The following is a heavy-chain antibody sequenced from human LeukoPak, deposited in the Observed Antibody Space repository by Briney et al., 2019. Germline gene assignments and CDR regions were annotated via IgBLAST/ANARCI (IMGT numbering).Heavy chain of an antibody. V-gene: IGHV3-20*04. J-gene: IGHJ5*02. Sequence: PGGSLRLSCAASGFTFDDYGMSWVRQAPGKGLEWVSGINWNGGSTGYADSVKGRFTISRDNAKNSLYLQMNSLRAEDTALYYCARVTAIAAGYNWFDPRGQGTLVTVSS. CDR3: ARVTAIAAGYNWFDP. CDR2: INWNGGST. CDR1: GFTFDDYG. D-gene: IGHD6-6*01.